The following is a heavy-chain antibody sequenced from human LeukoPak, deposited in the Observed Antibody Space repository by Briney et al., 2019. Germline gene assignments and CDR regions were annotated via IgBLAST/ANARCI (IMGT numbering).Heavy chain of an antibody. V-gene: IGHV3-23*01. D-gene: IGHD2-2*01. CDR2: ISGSGGST. CDR1: GFTFSSYG. J-gene: IGHJ4*02. CDR3: AKDWLCSSTSCYGAPFDY. Sequence: PGGSLRLSCAASGFTFSSYGMSWVRQAPGKGLEWVSAISGSGGSTYYADSVKGRFTISRDNSKNTLYLQMNSLRAEDTAVYYCAKDWLCSSTSCYGAPFDYWGQGTLVTVSS.